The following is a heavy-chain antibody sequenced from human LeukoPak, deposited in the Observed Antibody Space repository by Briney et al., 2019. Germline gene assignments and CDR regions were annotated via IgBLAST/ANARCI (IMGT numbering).Heavy chain of an antibody. CDR1: GGSFSGYY. CDR2: INHSGST. CDR3: AREEVPSSWWLGYSSGWLTL. Sequence: SETLSLTCAAYGGSFSGYYWSWIRQPPGKGLEWIGEINHSGSTNYNPSLKSRVTMSVDTSKNQFSLKLSSVTAADTAVYYCAREEVPSSWWLGYSSGWLTLWGQGTLVTVSS. J-gene: IGHJ4*02. D-gene: IGHD6-19*01. V-gene: IGHV4-34*01.